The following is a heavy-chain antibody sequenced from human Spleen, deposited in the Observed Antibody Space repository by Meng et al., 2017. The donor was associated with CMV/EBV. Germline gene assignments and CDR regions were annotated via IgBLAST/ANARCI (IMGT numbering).Heavy chain of an antibody. Sequence: ISGGTDYWGWVRQPPGKGLEWIVSLFYRGNTYYTPSLKSRLTISVDTSKNQFFLRLTSVTAADTAVYFCASALGADDSDGYYYGLFDYWGQGTLVTVSS. V-gene: IGHV4-39*01. D-gene: IGHD3-22*01. CDR2: LFYRGNT. CDR1: ISGGTDY. J-gene: IGHJ4*02. CDR3: ASALGADDSDGYYYGLFDY.